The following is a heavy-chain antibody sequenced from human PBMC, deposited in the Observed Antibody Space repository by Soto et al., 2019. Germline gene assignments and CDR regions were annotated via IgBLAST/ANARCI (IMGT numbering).Heavy chain of an antibody. CDR2: IYSGGST. Sequence: GGSLRLSCAASGVTVSSNYMSWVRQAPGKGLEWVSVIYSGGSTYYADSVKGRFTISRDNSKNTLYLQMNSLRAEDTAVYHCARDPGKDEAIDYWGPGTLVTVSS. CDR3: ARDPGKDEAIDY. V-gene: IGHV3-66*01. J-gene: IGHJ4*02. CDR1: GVTVSSNY.